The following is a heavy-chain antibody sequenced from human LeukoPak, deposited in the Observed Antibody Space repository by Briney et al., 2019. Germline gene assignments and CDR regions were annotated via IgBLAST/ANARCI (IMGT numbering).Heavy chain of an antibody. V-gene: IGHV1-69*04. J-gene: IGHJ4*02. CDR1: GGTFSSYT. Sequence: SVKVSCKASGGTFSSYTISWVRQAPGQGLEWMGRIIPTLGIANYAQKFQGRVTITADKSTSTAYMELSSLRSEDTAVYYCARDEGLGGSPDYWGQGTLVTVSS. CDR3: ARDEGLGGSPDY. CDR2: IIPTLGIA. D-gene: IGHD2-15*01.